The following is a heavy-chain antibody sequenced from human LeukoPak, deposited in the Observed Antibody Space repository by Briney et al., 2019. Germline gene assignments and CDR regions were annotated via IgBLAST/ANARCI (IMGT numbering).Heavy chain of an antibody. CDR1: GYTFTSYY. CDR3: ARAHYYDSTGYYYVAY. Sequence: ASVKVSCKASGYTFTSYYMHWVRQAPGQGLEWMGMINPNGGSTSYAQKFQGRVTMTRDTSTSAIYMELSSLRSEDTAAYYCARAHYYDSTGYYYVAYWGQGTLVTVSS. CDR2: INPNGGST. J-gene: IGHJ4*02. D-gene: IGHD3-22*01. V-gene: IGHV1-46*01.